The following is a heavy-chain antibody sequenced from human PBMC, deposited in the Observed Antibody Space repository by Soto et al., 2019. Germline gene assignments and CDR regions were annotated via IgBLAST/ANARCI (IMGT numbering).Heavy chain of an antibody. Sequence: QVQLVQSGAEVKKPGASVKVSCKASGYTFTSYGITWVRQAPGQGLEWMGWISGNNGNTNYAQKLQGRVTMTTETSTTTAYMELRSLTSDDTAVYYCAREIRLWSHVDYWGQGTLVTVSS. D-gene: IGHD5-18*01. CDR2: ISGNNGNT. CDR3: AREIRLWSHVDY. V-gene: IGHV1-18*01. J-gene: IGHJ4*02. CDR1: GYTFTSYG.